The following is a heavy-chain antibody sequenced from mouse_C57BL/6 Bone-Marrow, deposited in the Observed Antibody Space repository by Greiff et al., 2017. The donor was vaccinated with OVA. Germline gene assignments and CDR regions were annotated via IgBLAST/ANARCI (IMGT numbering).Heavy chain of an antibody. CDR1: GFTFSSYA. CDR3: AKLGRYDY. V-gene: IGHV5-4*03. D-gene: IGHD4-1*01. CDR2: ISDGGSYT. J-gene: IGHJ2*01. Sequence: EVKVVESGGGLVKPGGSLKLSCAASGFTFSSYAMSWVRQTPEKRLEWVATISDGGSYTYYPDNVKGRFTISRDNAKNNLYLQMSHLKSEDTAMYYCAKLGRYDYWGQGTTLTVSS.